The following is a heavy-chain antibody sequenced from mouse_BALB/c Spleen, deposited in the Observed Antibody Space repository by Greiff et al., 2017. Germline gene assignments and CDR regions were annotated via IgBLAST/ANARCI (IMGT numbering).Heavy chain of an antibody. CDR3: AREGLRRYFDV. J-gene: IGHJ1*01. CDR2: INPGSSTI. D-gene: IGHD2-4*01. Sequence: EVHLVESGGGLVQPGGSLNLSCAASGFDFSRYWMSWARQAPGKGQEWIGEINPGSSTINYTPSLKDKFIISRDNAKNTLYLQMSKVRSEDTALYYCAREGLRRYFDVWGAGTTVTVSS. CDR1: GFDFSRYW. V-gene: IGHV4-2*02.